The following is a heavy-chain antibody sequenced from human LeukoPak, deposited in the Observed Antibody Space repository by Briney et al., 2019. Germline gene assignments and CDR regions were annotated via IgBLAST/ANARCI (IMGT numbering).Heavy chain of an antibody. J-gene: IGHJ4*02. CDR1: GFTVSSNY. Sequence: GGSLRLSCAASGFTVSSNYMSWVRQAPGKGLEWVSAIYSGGSTFYADSVKGRFTISRDNSKNTLYLQMNSLRAEDTAIYYCTRVNIGAAIGGDYFDYWGQGTLVTVSS. D-gene: IGHD2-2*01. V-gene: IGHV3-66*02. CDR2: IYSGGST. CDR3: TRVNIGAAIGGDYFDY.